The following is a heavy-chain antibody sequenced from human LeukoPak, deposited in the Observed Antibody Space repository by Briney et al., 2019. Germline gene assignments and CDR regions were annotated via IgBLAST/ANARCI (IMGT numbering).Heavy chain of an antibody. CDR2: ISAYNGNT. V-gene: IGHV1-18*01. J-gene: IGHJ4*02. CDR3: ASSGYSSGWYEVLFFDY. Sequence: ASVKVSCKASGYTFTSYGISWVRQAPGQGLEWMGWISAYNGNTNYAQKLQGRVTMTTDTSTSTAYMELRSLRSDDTAVYYCASSGYSSGWYEVLFFDYWGQGTLVTVSS. CDR1: GYTFTSYG. D-gene: IGHD6-19*01.